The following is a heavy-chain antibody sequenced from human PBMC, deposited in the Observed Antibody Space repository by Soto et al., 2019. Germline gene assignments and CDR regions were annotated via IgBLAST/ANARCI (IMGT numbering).Heavy chain of an antibody. CDR1: GWYFSCYY. CDR2: INHSGST. J-gene: IGHJ4*01. D-gene: IGHD6-19*01. Sequence: SETLSLPCAVYGWYFSCYYWSWLSPHPGKGLEWIGEINHSGSTNYNPSLKSRVTISVDTSKNQFSLKLSSVTAADTAVDYCARGGTAVAGTICDYWGHGTRVNVSA. V-gene: IGHV4-34*01. CDR3: ARGGTAVAGTICDY.